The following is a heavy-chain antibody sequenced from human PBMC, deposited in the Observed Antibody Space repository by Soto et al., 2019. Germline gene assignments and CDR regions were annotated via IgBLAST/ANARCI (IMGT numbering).Heavy chain of an antibody. V-gene: IGHV3-30-3*01. CDR2: ISYDGSNK. D-gene: IGHD4-4*01. Sequence: GGSLRLSCAASGFTFSSYAMSWVRQAPGKGLEWVAVISYDGSNKYYADSVKGRFTISRDNSKNTLYLQMNSLRAEDTAVYYCARGHVTTVPYYFDYWGQGTLVTVSS. CDR1: GFTFSSYA. J-gene: IGHJ4*02. CDR3: ARGHVTTVPYYFDY.